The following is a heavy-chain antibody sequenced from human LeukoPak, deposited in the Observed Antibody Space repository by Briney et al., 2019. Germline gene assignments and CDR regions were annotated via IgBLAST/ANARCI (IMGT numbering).Heavy chain of an antibody. J-gene: IGHJ5*02. CDR2: ISGSGGST. CDR1: GFTFSSYG. V-gene: IGHV3-23*01. CDR3: ARDWRLDWFDP. Sequence: TGGSLRLSCAASGFTFSSYGMSWVRQAPGKGLEWVSAISGSGGSTYYADSVKGRFTISRDNSKNTLYLQMNSLRAEDTAVYYCARDWRLDWFDPRGQGTLVTVSS. D-gene: IGHD3-3*01.